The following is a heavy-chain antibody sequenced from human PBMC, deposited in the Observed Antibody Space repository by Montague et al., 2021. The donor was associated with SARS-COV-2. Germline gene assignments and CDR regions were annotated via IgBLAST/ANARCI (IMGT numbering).Heavy chain of an antibody. CDR3: ARDDYTPGDYYYYYGMDV. CDR1: GGSFSGYY. J-gene: IGHJ6*02. CDR2: IYHSGST. D-gene: IGHD4-11*01. Sequence: SETLSLTCAVYGGSFSGYYWSWIRQPPGKGLEWIGSIYHSGSTYXNPSLKSRVTISVDTSKNQFSLKLSSVTAADTAVYYCARDDYTPGDYYYYYGMDVWGQGTTVTVSS. V-gene: IGHV4-34*01.